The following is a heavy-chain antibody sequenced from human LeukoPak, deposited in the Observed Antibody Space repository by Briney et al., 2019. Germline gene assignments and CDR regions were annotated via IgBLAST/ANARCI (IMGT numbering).Heavy chain of an antibody. CDR2: ISSSSSYI. CDR1: GFTFSSYS. CDR3: ARDRIIYGDYGDAFDI. J-gene: IGHJ3*02. D-gene: IGHD4-17*01. V-gene: IGHV3-21*01. Sequence: GGSLRLSCAASGFTFSSYSMNWVRQAPGRGLEWVSSISSSSSYIYYADSLKGRFTISRDNAKNSLYLQMNSLRAEDTAVYFCARDRIIYGDYGDAFDIWGQGTMVTVSS.